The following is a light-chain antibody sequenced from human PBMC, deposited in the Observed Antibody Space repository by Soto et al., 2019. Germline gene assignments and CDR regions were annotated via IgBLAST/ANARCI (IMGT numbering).Light chain of an antibody. J-gene: IGKJ4*01. CDR3: QHYVNWPLT. CDR2: DTS. V-gene: IGKV3-15*01. CDR1: QGIGDT. Sequence: EIVMTQSPATLCGSPGEGATLSCRASQGIGDTLAWYQQKPGQTPRLLIYDTSIRATGVPARFSGSRSGAEFTLTISSLQSEDFAVYYCQHYVNWPLTFGGGTKVDIK.